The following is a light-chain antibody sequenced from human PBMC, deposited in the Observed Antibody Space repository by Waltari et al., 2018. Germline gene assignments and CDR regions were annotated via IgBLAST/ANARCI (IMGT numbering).Light chain of an antibody. CDR1: ESIDTY. J-gene: IGKJ3*01. V-gene: IGKV1-39*01. CDR3: QQSYTTPFT. Sequence: DIQTTQSPSHRSASVEAGVTITCRASESIDTYLNWYQHKPGKAPEPLIFAASTLHGGVPSRFSGSGSGTDFTLTISSLQPEDFAAYYCQQSYTTPFTFGPGTNVDSK. CDR2: AAS.